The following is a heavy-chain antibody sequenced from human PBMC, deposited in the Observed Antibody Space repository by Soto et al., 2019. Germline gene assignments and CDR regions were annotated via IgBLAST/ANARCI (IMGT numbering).Heavy chain of an antibody. CDR2: LSYTGST. J-gene: IGHJ3*02. D-gene: IGHD2-8*02. CDR3: ARELEGGVFDI. V-gene: IGHV4-30-4*01. CDR1: GGPVRDAYSY. Sequence: PSETLSLTCTVSGGPVRDAYSYWTWIRQPPGKGLEWMGYLSYTGSTYYNPSLRNRASISVDESSNHLSLRLSSVTAADTAVYYCARELEGGVFDIWGRGTLVTVSS.